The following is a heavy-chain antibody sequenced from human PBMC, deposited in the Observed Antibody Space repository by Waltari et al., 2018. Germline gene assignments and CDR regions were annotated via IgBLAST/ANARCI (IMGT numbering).Heavy chain of an antibody. CDR2: ITGSGDNT. CDR3: ARGQNSRQYHFDY. J-gene: IGHJ4*02. Sequence: EVQVVESGGGLVQPGGSLRLSCAASGFTFSYYWMLWARQAPGKGLEWVSAITGSGDNTYYADSVRGRFTISRDNSRDTLYLQMNNLRAEDTAIFYCARGQNSRQYHFDYWGQGTLVTVSS. D-gene: IGHD4-4*01. V-gene: IGHV3-23*04. CDR1: GFTFSYYW.